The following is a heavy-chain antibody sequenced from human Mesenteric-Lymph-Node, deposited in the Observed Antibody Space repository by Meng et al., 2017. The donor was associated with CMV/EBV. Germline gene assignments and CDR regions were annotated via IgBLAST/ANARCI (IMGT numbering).Heavy chain of an antibody. J-gene: IGHJ4*02. Sequence: GESLKISCAASGFTFSDYYMSWIRQAPGKGLEWVSYISSSGSTIYYADSVKGRFTISRDNAKNSLYLQMNSLRAEDTAVYYCARVNYDFWSGYYSDFDDWGQGTLVTVSS. CDR2: ISSSGSTI. CDR3: ARVNYDFWSGYYSDFDD. D-gene: IGHD3-3*01. V-gene: IGHV3-11*01. CDR1: GFTFSDYY.